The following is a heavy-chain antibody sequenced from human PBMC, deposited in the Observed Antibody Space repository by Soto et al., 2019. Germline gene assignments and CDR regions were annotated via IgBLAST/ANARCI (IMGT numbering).Heavy chain of an antibody. CDR1: GFTFSSYG. CDR3: ARWGIAAGDY. Sequence: QVQLVESGGGVVQPGRSLRLSCAASGFTFSSYGMHWVRQAPGKGLEWVAVIWYDGSTKYYADSVKGRFTISRDNSKNTLYLQMISLRAEDTAVYYCARWGIAAGDYWGQGTLVTVSS. J-gene: IGHJ4*02. V-gene: IGHV3-33*01. D-gene: IGHD6-13*01. CDR2: IWYDGSTK.